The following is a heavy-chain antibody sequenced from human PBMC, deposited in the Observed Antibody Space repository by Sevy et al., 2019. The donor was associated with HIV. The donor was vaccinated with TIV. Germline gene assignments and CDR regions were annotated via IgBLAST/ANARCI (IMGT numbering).Heavy chain of an antibody. CDR1: GFSFDSYG. D-gene: IGHD3-22*01. CDR2: ISGSGTRT. Sequence: GGSLRLSCAVSGFSFDSYGMTWVRQAPGKGLEWVSGISGSGTRTYYADSVKGRFIISRDNSKNTQYLQMNSLRREDTAIDYCAKGGGGHYDPDEIGYYFYYYNMDVWGKGTTVTVSS. J-gene: IGHJ6*03. CDR3: AKGGGGHYDPDEIGYYFYYYNMDV. V-gene: IGHV3-23*01.